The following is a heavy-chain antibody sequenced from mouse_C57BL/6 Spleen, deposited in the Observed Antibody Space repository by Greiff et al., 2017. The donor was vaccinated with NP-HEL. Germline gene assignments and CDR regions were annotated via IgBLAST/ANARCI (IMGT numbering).Heavy chain of an antibody. V-gene: IGHV5-17*01. CDR3: ARPGYYGSSYIAY. CDR1: GFTFSDYG. Sequence: EVHLVESGGGLVKPGGSQKLSCAASGFTFSDYGMHWVRQAPEKGLEWVAYISSGSSTIYYADTVKGRFTISRDNAKNTLFLQMTSLRSEDTAMYYCARPGYYGSSYIAYWGQGTLVTVSA. CDR2: ISSGSSTI. J-gene: IGHJ3*01. D-gene: IGHD1-1*01.